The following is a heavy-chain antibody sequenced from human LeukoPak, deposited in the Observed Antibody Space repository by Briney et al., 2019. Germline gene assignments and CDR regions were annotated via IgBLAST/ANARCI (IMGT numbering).Heavy chain of an antibody. CDR2: IYYSGST. CDR3: ARTAAAGHSDY. V-gene: IGHV4-59*01. J-gene: IGHJ4*02. Sequence: SETLSLTCTVSGGSISSYYWSWIRQPPGKGLEWIGYIYYSGSTNYNPSLKSRVTISVDTSKNQFSLKLSSVTAADTAVYYCARTAAAGHSDYWGQGTLVTVSS. D-gene: IGHD6-13*01. CDR1: GGSISSYY.